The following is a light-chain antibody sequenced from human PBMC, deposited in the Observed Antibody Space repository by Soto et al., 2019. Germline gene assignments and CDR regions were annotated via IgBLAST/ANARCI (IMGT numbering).Light chain of an antibody. CDR1: RTIASY. J-gene: IGKJ1*01. CDR2: AAS. Sequence: DIQTTQSPSSLSASVGARVTITCRASRTIASYVNWSQQKPGKVPRRLVYAASSLQSGVPSRFSGSGSGTEFTLTISSLQPEDFGTYDCLQHTSYPWTFGHGTKVEI. V-gene: IGKV1-17*01. CDR3: LQHTSYPWT.